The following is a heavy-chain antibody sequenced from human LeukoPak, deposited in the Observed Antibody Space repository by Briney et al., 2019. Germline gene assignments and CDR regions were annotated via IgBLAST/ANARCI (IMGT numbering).Heavy chain of an antibody. V-gene: IGHV4-39*07. Sequence: PSETLSLTCTVSGGSISSSSYYWGWIRQPPGKGLEWIGEINHSGSTNYNPSLKSRVTISVDTSKNQFSLKLSSVTAADTAVYYCARGYSGYDPFDYWGQGTLVTVSS. CDR3: ARGYSGYDPFDY. D-gene: IGHD5-12*01. CDR1: GGSISSSSYY. J-gene: IGHJ4*02. CDR2: INHSGST.